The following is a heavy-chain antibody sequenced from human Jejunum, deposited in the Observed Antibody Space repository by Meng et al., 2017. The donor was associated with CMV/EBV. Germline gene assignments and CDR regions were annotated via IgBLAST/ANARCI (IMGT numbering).Heavy chain of an antibody. CDR2: VYNSGST. CDR1: IGSSTYY. V-gene: IGHV4-39*07. Sequence: IGSSTYYWGWIRQPPGKGLEWIGSVYNSGSTYYTPSLNSRVTISVDTSKNQFSLKVSSVTAADTAVYYCARDSYSHGSGSYNWFDLWGQGTLVTVSS. CDR3: ARDSYSHGSGSYNWFDL. J-gene: IGHJ5*02. D-gene: IGHD3-10*01.